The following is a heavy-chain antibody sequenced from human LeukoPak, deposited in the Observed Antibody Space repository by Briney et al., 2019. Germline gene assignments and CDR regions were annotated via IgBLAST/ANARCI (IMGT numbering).Heavy chain of an antibody. J-gene: IGHJ4*02. Sequence: SETLSLTCAVYGGSFSGYYWSWIRQPPGKGLEWIGEINHSGSTNYNPSLKSRVTISVDTSKNQFSLKLSSVTAADTAVYYCARYGSGWYGDFDYWGQGTLVTVSS. CDR1: GGSFSGYY. D-gene: IGHD6-19*01. V-gene: IGHV4-34*01. CDR3: ARYGSGWYGDFDY. CDR2: INHSGST.